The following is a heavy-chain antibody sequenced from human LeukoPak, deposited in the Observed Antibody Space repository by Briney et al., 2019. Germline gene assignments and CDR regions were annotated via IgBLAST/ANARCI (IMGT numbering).Heavy chain of an antibody. J-gene: IGHJ3*02. CDR3: ARRAYYYDSSGYYAFDI. D-gene: IGHD3-22*01. V-gene: IGHV4-39*07. Sequence: ASETLSLTCTVSGGSISSSSYYWGWTRQPPGKGLEWIGSIYYSGSTYYNPSLKSRVTISVDTSKNQFSLNLSSVTAADTAVYYCARRAYYYDSSGYYAFDIWGQGTMVTVSS. CDR1: GGSISSSSYY. CDR2: IYYSGST.